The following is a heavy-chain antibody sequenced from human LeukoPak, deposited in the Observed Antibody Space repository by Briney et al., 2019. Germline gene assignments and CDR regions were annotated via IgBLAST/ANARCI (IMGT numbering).Heavy chain of an antibody. D-gene: IGHD6-13*01. Sequence: GGSLRLSCAASGFTFSSYAMHWVRQAPGKGLEWVAVISYDGSNKYYADSVKGRFTISRDNSKNTLYLQMNSLRAEDTAVYYCARVVVQQQLVGYFDYWGQGTLVTVSS. CDR2: ISYDGSNK. CDR3: ARVVVQQQLVGYFDY. V-gene: IGHV3-30-3*01. J-gene: IGHJ4*02. CDR1: GFTFSSYA.